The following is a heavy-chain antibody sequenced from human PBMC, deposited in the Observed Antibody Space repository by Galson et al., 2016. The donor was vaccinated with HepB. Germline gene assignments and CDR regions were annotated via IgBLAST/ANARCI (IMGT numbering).Heavy chain of an antibody. CDR3: AKIAHDSSGYYYYFDY. J-gene: IGHJ4*02. CDR2: INSDGSSI. D-gene: IGHD3-22*01. CDR1: GFTFSTYW. V-gene: IGHV3-74*01. Sequence: SLRLSCAASGFTFSTYWMHWVRQAPGKGLVWVSRINSDGSSISYADSVKGRFTISRDNAKNTLYLQMNSLSAEDTAVYYCAKIAHDSSGYYYYFDYWGQGTLVTVSS.